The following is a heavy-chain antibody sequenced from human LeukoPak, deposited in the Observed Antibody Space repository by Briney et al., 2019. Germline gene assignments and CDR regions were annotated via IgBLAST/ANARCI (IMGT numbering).Heavy chain of an antibody. V-gene: IGHV4-59*01. CDR3: ARELNYYDSSGAPGAFDI. D-gene: IGHD3-22*01. CDR2: IYYSGST. J-gene: IGHJ3*02. Sequence: SETLSLTCTVSGGSISSYYWSWIRQPPGKGLEWIGYIYYSGSTNYNPSLKSRVTISVDTSKNQFSLKLSSVTAADTAVYYCARELNYYDSSGAPGAFDIWGQGTMVTVSS. CDR1: GGSISSYY.